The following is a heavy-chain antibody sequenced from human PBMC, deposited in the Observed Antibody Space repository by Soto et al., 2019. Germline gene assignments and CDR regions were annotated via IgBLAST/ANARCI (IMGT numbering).Heavy chain of an antibody. J-gene: IGHJ2*01. V-gene: IGHV4-34*01. CDR1: GGSFSGYY. D-gene: IGHD2-15*01. CDR3: ARGRYCSVGSCYYWYFDL. CDR2: INHSGSP. Sequence: QVQLQQWGAGLLKPSETLSLTCAVYGGSFSGYYLSWIRQPPGKGLEWIGEINHSGSPNYNPSLKSLVTRTVDTSKNQFSLKMSSVTADVTAVYYCARGRYCSVGSCYYWYFDLWGRGPLLTASS.